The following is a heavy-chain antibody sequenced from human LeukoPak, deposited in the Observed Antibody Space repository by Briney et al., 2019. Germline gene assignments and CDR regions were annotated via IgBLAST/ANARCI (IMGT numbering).Heavy chain of an antibody. CDR2: IYSGGST. Sequence: GSLRLSCAASGFTVSSNYMSWVRQAPGKGLEWVSVIYSGGSTYYADSVKGRFTISRDNAKNSLYLQMNSLRAEDKAVYYCARDYGGSSPFDYWGQGTLVTVSS. V-gene: IGHV3-53*01. CDR1: GFTVSSNY. D-gene: IGHD4-23*01. CDR3: ARDYGGSSPFDY. J-gene: IGHJ4*02.